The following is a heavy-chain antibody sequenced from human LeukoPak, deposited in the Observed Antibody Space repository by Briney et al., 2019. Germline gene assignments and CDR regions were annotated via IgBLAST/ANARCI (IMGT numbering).Heavy chain of an antibody. CDR3: ASLGSIDY. Sequence: PGGSLRLSCAASGFTFSSYSMNWVRQAPGKGLEWVSYISSSSSTIYYADSVKGRFTISSDNAKNSLYLQMNSLRAEDTAVYYCASLGSIDYWGQGTLVTVSS. CDR2: ISSSSSTI. D-gene: IGHD3-16*01. CDR1: GFTFSSYS. J-gene: IGHJ4*02. V-gene: IGHV3-48*01.